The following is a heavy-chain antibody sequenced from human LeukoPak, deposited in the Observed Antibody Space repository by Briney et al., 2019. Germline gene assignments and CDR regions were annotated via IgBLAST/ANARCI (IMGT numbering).Heavy chain of an antibody. Sequence: PSETLSLTCAVYGGSFSGYYWSWIRQPPGKGLEWIGEISHSGSTNYNPSLKSRVTISVDTSKNQFSLKLSSVTAADTAVYYCARGLGPIYYYYYYMDVWGKGTTVTVSS. J-gene: IGHJ6*03. CDR3: ARGLGPIYYYYYYMDV. CDR1: GGSFSGYY. CDR2: ISHSGST. V-gene: IGHV4-34*01.